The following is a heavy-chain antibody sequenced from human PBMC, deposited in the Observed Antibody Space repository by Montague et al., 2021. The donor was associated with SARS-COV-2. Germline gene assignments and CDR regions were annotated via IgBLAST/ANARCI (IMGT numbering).Heavy chain of an antibody. CDR1: GGSIGSYY. Sequence: SETLSLTCIVSGGSIGSYYWRWLLHPPAEGLEWMGYIYYRGATNYNPSLESRVTILVDTYNNQFSLILCSVTAADTAMYYCARGLQYNWFDPWGQGTLVTVSS. CDR2: IYYRGAT. CDR3: ARGLQYNWFDP. V-gene: IGHV4-59*01. J-gene: IGHJ5*02. D-gene: IGHD2-21*02.